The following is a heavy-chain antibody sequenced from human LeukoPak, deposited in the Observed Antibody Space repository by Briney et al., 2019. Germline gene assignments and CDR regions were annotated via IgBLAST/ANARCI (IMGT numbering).Heavy chain of an antibody. J-gene: IGHJ1*01. Sequence: GGSLRLSCAASGFTFSIYSMHWVRQAPGKGLEWVSVIYSGGSTYYADSVKGRFTISRDNSKNTLYLQMNSLRAEDTAVYYCARDSYYYDSSGSQYFQHWGQGTLVTVSS. V-gene: IGHV3-53*01. D-gene: IGHD3-22*01. CDR2: IYSGGST. CDR1: GFTFSIYS. CDR3: ARDSYYYDSSGSQYFQH.